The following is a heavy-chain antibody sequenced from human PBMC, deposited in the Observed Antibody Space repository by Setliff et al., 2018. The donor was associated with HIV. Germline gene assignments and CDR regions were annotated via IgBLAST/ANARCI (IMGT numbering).Heavy chain of an antibody. V-gene: IGHV3-7*03. CDR2: INQLGSER. D-gene: IGHD3-10*01. J-gene: IGHJ6*03. Sequence: GGSLRLSCAASGFTFSGHWMTWVRQAPGRGLESVANINQLGSERYYVDSVKGRFTISRDNAKNSLFLQMNSLRVDDTAVYYCAKEGGSERMPFFYYYMDVWGKGTTVTVSS. CDR1: GFTFSGHW. CDR3: AKEGGSERMPFFYYYMDV.